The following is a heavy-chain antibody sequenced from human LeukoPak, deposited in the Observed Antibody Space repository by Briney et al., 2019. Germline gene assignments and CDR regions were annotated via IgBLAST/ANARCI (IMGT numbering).Heavy chain of an antibody. CDR1: GGSISSYY. V-gene: IGHV4-59*01. Sequence: SETLSLTCTVSGGSISSYYWSLIRQPPGKGLEWIGYIYYSGSTNYNPSLKSRVTISVDTSKNQFSLKLSSVTAADTAVYYCARGPAPFYYWGQGTLVTVSS. CDR3: ARGPAPFYY. D-gene: IGHD2-2*01. J-gene: IGHJ4*02. CDR2: IYYSGST.